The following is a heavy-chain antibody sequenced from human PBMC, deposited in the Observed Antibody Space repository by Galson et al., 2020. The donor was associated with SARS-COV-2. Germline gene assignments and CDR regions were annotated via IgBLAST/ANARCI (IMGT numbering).Heavy chain of an antibody. CDR1: GFTFSSYG. Sequence: GGSLRLSCAASGFTFSSYGMHWVRQAPGKGLEWVAVIWYDGSNKYYADSVKGRFTISRDNSKNTLYLQMNSLRAEDTAVYYCAKGSVQTSSGWFDYWGQGTLVTVSS. V-gene: IGHV3-33*06. CDR2: IWYDGSNK. J-gene: IGHJ4*02. CDR3: AKGSVQTSSGWFDY. D-gene: IGHD6-19*01.